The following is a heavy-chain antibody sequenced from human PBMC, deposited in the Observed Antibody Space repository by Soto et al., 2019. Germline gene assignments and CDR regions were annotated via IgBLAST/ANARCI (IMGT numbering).Heavy chain of an antibody. CDR3: ARHGQYCSGGRCYSVWFDP. CDR2: IYDSGST. CDR1: GGSISSYY. V-gene: IGHV4-59*08. D-gene: IGHD2-15*01. J-gene: IGHJ5*02. Sequence: PSETLSLTCTVSGGSISSYYWSWIRQPPGKGLEWIGYIYDSGSTNYNPPLESRVTISVDTSKNQFSLKLSSVTAADTAVYYCARHGQYCSGGRCYSVWFDPWGQGTLVTVSS.